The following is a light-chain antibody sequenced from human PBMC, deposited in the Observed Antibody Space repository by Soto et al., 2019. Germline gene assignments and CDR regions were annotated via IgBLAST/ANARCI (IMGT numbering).Light chain of an antibody. V-gene: IGLV2-14*01. J-gene: IGLJ1*01. CDR3: SSYTSSSTLEV. CDR1: SSDVGGYNY. CDR2: DVS. Sequence: QSVLTQPASGSGSPGQSITISYTGTSSDVGGYNYVSWYQQHPGKAPKLMIYDVSNRPSGVSNRFSGSKSGNTASLTISGLQAEDEADYYCSSYTSSSTLEVFGTGTKVTVL.